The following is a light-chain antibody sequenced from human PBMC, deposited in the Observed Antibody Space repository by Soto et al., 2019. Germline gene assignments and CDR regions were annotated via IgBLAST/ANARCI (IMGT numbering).Light chain of an antibody. V-gene: IGLV1-40*01. J-gene: IGLJ2*01. CDR3: QSYDSSLSAVV. CDR2: NNN. Sequence: QSVLTQPPSVSGAPGQRVTISCTGSSSNIGAVYDVHWYQQVPGTAPRLLISNNNNRPSRVPDRFSGYKSGTSASLDITGLQPDDEADYYCQSYDSSLSAVVFGGGTKLTVL. CDR1: SSNIGAVYD.